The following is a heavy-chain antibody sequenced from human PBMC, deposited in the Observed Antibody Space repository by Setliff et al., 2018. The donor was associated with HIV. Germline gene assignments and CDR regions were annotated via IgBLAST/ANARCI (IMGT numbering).Heavy chain of an antibody. Sequence: GESLKISCKGSGYKFTGYWIGWARQMPGKSLEWMGIIYPGDSDTRYSPSFQGQVTISTDKSISTAFLQWSSLKASDTAMYYCARHSHYDRSGYYYHKMPDDAFDIWGLGTMVTVSS. CDR1: GYKFTGYW. CDR3: ARHSHYDRSGYYYHKMPDDAFDI. J-gene: IGHJ3*02. CDR2: IYPGDSDT. V-gene: IGHV5-51*01. D-gene: IGHD3-22*01.